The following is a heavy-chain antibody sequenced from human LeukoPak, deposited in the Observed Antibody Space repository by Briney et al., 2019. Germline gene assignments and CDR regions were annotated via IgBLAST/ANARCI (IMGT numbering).Heavy chain of an antibody. CDR1: GFTFSSYS. D-gene: IGHD3-22*01. CDR3: AKVVEGYYDSSGYYYSQGFLYYFDY. Sequence: GGSLRLSCAASGFTFSSYSMNWVRQAPGKGLEWVSAISGSGGSTYYADSVKGRFTISRDNSKNTLYLQMNSLRAEDTAVYYCAKVVEGYYDSSGYYYSQGFLYYFDYWGQGTLVTVSS. CDR2: ISGSGGST. J-gene: IGHJ4*02. V-gene: IGHV3-23*01.